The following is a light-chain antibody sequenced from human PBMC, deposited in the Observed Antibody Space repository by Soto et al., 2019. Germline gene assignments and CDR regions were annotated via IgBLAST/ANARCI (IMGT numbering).Light chain of an antibody. J-gene: IGKJ2*01. CDR3: QHYNNAPDT. CDR2: SSS. V-gene: IGKV1-27*01. Sequence: DIQMTQSPSSLSASVGDRVTITCRASQGISNYLAWYQQKPGKVPKLLIYSSSTLQSGVPSRFSGSGSGTDFTLTISSLEPEDVAPYYCQHYNNAPDTFGQGTKLEIK. CDR1: QGISNY.